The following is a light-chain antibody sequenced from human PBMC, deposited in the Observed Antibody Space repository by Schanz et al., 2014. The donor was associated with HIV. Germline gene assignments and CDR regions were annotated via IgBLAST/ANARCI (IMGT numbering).Light chain of an antibody. V-gene: IGLV1-51*01. J-gene: IGLJ2*01. CDR2: DSY. CDR3: GTWDSGRRAVV. Sequence: QSVLTQPPSVSAAPGQKVTISCSGTIFNIGNNYVSWYQHLPGTAPKLLIYDSYERPSEIPDRFSGSKSGTSATLGITGLQTGDEADFYCGTWDSGRRAVVFGGGTKLTVL. CDR1: IFNIGNNY.